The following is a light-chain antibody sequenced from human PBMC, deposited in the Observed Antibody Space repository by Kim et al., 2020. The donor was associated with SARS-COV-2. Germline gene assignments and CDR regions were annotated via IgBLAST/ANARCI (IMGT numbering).Light chain of an antibody. V-gene: IGLV2-11*01. CDR2: DVS. CDR1: SSDVGGYNY. CDR3: CSYAGSYTLV. J-gene: IGLJ3*02. Sequence: QSALTQLRSVSGSPGQSVTISCTGTSSDVGGYNYVSWYQQHPGKAPKVMIYDVSKRPSGVPDRFSGSKSGNTASLTISGLQAEDEGDYYCCSYAGSYTLVFGGGTQLTVL.